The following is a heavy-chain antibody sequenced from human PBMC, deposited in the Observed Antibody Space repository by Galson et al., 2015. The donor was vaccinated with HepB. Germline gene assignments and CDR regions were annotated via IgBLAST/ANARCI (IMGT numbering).Heavy chain of an antibody. Sequence: SLRLSCAASEFTFSSYWMSWVRQAPGKGLEWVANIKQDGSEKYSVESLKGRFTISRDNAKNSLYLQMNSLRAEDTAVYYCATRFGVVIKWGQGTLVTVSS. J-gene: IGHJ4*02. D-gene: IGHD3-3*01. CDR3: ATRFGVVIK. CDR1: EFTFSSYW. V-gene: IGHV3-7*03. CDR2: IKQDGSEK.